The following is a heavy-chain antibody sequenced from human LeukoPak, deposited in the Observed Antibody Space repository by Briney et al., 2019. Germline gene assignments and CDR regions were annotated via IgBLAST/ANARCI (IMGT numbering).Heavy chain of an antibody. Sequence: GGSPRLSCAASGFTFSDYYMSWIRQAPGKGLEWVSYISSSGSTIYYADSVKGRFTISRDNAKNSLYLQMNSLRAEDTAVYYCARDVSFGELSDYWGQGTLVTVSS. CDR2: ISSSGSTI. V-gene: IGHV3-11*01. CDR1: GFTFSDYY. J-gene: IGHJ4*02. CDR3: ARDVSFGELSDY. D-gene: IGHD3-10*01.